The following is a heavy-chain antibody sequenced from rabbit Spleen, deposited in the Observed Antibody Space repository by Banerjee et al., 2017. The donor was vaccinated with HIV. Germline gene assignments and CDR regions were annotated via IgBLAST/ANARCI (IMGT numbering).Heavy chain of an antibody. D-gene: IGHD1-1*01. V-gene: IGHV1S45*01. J-gene: IGHJ6*01. CDR1: GFSFSDRCV. CDR2: INTYTDKG. CDR3: ARDTSSSFSSYGMDL. Sequence: QEQLTETGGGLVQPGGSLKLSCKASGFSFSDRCVMCWVRQAPGKGLEWIACINTYTDKGVYATWAKGRFTISRTSSTTVTLQMTRLTAADTATYFCARDTSSSFSSYGMDLWGPGTLVTVS.